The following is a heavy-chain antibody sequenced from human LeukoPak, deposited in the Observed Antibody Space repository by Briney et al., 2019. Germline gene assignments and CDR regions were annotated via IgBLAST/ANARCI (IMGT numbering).Heavy chain of an antibody. CDR2: ISRSSSYI. CDR3: AELGITMIGGV. J-gene: IGHJ6*04. V-gene: IGHV3-21*01. Sequence: GGSLRLSCAASGFTFSSYRMNWVRQAPGKGLEWVSSISRSSSYIHYADSVKGRFTISRDNAKNSLYLQMNSLRAEDTAVYYCAELGITMIGGVWGKGTTVTISS. D-gene: IGHD3-10*02. CDR1: GFTFSSYR.